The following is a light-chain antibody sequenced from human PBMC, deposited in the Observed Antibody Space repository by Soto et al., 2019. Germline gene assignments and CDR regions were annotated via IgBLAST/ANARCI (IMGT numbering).Light chain of an antibody. CDR2: DVT. CDR3: CSYAGSYTLPYV. J-gene: IGLJ1*01. CDR1: SSDVGRYNY. Sequence: QSALTQPRSVSGSPGQSVTISCTGASSDVGRYNYVSWYQQHPGKAPKLLIFDVTKRPSGVPDRFSGSKSGNSASLTISGLQAEDGADYYCCSYAGSYTLPYVFGSGTKLTVL. V-gene: IGLV2-11*01.